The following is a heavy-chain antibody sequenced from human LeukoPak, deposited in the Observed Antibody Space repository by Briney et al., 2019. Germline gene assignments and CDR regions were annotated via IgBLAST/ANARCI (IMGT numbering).Heavy chain of an antibody. J-gene: IGHJ4*02. CDR2: IIPIFGAA. CDR3: ARSGSSGYPYYFGY. Sequence: GSSVKVSCKSSGGTFSSYAISWVRQAPGQGLEWMGGIIPIFGAANYAQKFQGRVTITADESTSTAYMELSSLRSEDTAVYYCARSGSSGYPYYFGYWGQGTLVTVSS. D-gene: IGHD3-22*01. CDR1: GGTFSSYA. V-gene: IGHV1-69*01.